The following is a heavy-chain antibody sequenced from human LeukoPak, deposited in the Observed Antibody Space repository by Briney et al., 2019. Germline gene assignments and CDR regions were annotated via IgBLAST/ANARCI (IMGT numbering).Heavy chain of an antibody. CDR2: IWYDGSNK. CDR3: ARDSGALPMYAFDY. CDR1: GFTFSSYG. D-gene: IGHD2-8*01. Sequence: PGGSLRLSCAASGFTFSSYGMHWVRQAPGKGLEWVAAIWYDGSNKYYADSVKGRFTISRDNSKNTLYLQMNSLRAEDTAVYYCARDSGALPMYAFDYWGQGTLVTVSS. V-gene: IGHV3-33*01. J-gene: IGHJ4*02.